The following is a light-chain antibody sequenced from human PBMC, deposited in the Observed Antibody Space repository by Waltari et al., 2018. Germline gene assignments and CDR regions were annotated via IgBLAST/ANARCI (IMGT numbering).Light chain of an antibody. J-gene: IGLJ3*02. V-gene: IGLV3-21*04. Sequence: YVVTQPPSVSVAPGKTATLPCGGENIASKSVTWYQQKPGQAPVLVIFSDSDRPSGIPERFSGSNSGNTATLTISWVEAGDEADYHCQVWDDTTNSGVFGGGTRLTVL. CDR3: QVWDDTTNSGV. CDR2: SDS. CDR1: NIASKS.